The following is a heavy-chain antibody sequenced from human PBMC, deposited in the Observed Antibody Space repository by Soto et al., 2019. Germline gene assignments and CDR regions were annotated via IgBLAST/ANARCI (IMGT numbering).Heavy chain of an antibody. J-gene: IGHJ4*02. D-gene: IGHD6-19*01. V-gene: IGHV3-33*01. CDR1: GLTLGSYG. CDR3: ARQWLGYFDY. CDR2: IWYDGSNK. Sequence: QVQLVESGGAVVQPGRSRRLSCAAPGLTLGSYGMHWVRQAPAKGLEWVAVIWYDGSNKYYADSVKGRFTISRDNSKNTLYLQMNSLRAEDTAVYYCARQWLGYFDYWGQGTLVTVSS.